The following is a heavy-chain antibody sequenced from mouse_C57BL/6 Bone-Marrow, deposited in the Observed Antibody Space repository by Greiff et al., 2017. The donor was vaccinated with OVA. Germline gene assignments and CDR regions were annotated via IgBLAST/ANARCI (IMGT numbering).Heavy chain of an antibody. V-gene: IGHV1-82*01. Sequence: QVQLQQSGPELVKPGASVKISCKASGYAFSSSWMNWVKQRPGKGLEWIGRIYPGDGDTNYNGKFKGKATLTADKSSSTAYMQLSSLTSEDSAVYFCARWQRRSAYWGQGTLVTVSA. CDR2: IYPGDGDT. D-gene: IGHD6-1*01. CDR1: GYAFSSSW. J-gene: IGHJ3*01. CDR3: ARWQRRSAY.